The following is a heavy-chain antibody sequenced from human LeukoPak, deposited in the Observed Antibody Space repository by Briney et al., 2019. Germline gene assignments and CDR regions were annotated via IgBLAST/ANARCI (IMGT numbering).Heavy chain of an antibody. CDR3: ARDVVPAAMIHYYYYMDV. Sequence: GASVKVSCKASGYTFTGYYMHWVRQAPGQGLEWMGWINPNSGGTNYAQKFQGRVTMTRDTSISTAYMELSRLRSDDTAVYYCARDVVPAAMIHYYYYMDVWGKGTTVTISS. V-gene: IGHV1-2*02. J-gene: IGHJ6*03. D-gene: IGHD2-2*01. CDR1: GYTFTGYY. CDR2: INPNSGGT.